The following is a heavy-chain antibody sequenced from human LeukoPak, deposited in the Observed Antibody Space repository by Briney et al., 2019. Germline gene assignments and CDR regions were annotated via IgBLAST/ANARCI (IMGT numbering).Heavy chain of an antibody. Sequence: SQTLSLTCTVSGGSISGGGYYWSWIRQHPGKGLEWIGYIYYSGSTYYNPSLKSRVTISVDTSKNQFSLKLSSVTAADTAVYYCARDPRPTDVLLWFGDSNYGMDVWGKGTTVTVSS. CDR2: IYYSGST. CDR3: ARDPRPTDVLLWFGDSNYGMDV. J-gene: IGHJ6*04. V-gene: IGHV4-31*03. CDR1: GGSISGGGYY. D-gene: IGHD3-10*01.